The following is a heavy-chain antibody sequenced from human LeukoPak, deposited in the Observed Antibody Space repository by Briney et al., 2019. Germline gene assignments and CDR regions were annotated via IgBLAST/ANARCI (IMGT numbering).Heavy chain of an antibody. CDR3: ATAGPISGRHNYFDS. Sequence: SETRSLTCTVSGGSITGSYCSWLRQPPGKGLEYIGYIYYSGSTNYNPSLKSRVTISVDTSKNQFSLKLTSVTAADTAVYYCATAGPISGRHNYFDSWGQGTLVTVSS. CDR2: IYYSGST. J-gene: IGHJ4*02. D-gene: IGHD3-10*01. CDR1: GGSITGSY. V-gene: IGHV4-59*01.